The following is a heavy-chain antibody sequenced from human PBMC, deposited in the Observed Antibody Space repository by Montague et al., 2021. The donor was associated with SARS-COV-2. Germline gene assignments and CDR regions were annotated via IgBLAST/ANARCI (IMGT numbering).Heavy chain of an antibody. CDR1: SGSFSDYY. Sequence: SETLSLTCTVYSGSFSDYYRTWVRQPPGKGLEWIGEINHTGSASYNPSLKSRVTLSKDTSKNQFSLKLQSLTAADTAVYYCARGQVTVSGVLIFIPAAGPLDVWGQGTLVTVSS. CDR2: INHTGSA. V-gene: IGHV4-34*01. D-gene: IGHD3-3*01. CDR3: ARGQVTVSGVLIFIPAAGPLDV. J-gene: IGHJ3*01.